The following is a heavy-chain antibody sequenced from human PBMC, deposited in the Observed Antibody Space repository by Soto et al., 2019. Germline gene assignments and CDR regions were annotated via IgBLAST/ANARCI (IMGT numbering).Heavy chain of an antibody. V-gene: IGHV4-31*03. CDR3: ARDYDILTGYYIGGAFDI. D-gene: IGHD3-9*01. Sequence: SETLSLTCTVSGGSISSGGYYWSWIRQHPGKGLEWIGYIYYSGSTYYNPSLKSRVTISVDTSKNHFSLKLSSVTAADTAVYYCARDYDILTGYYIGGAFDIWGQGTMVTVSS. CDR1: GGSISSGGYY. CDR2: IYYSGST. J-gene: IGHJ3*02.